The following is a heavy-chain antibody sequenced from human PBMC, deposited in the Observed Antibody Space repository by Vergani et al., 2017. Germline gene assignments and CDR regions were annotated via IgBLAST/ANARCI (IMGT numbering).Heavy chain of an antibody. CDR1: GYTLTELS. J-gene: IGHJ3*02. Sequence: QVQLVQSGAEVKKPGASVKVSCKVSGYTLTELSMHWVRQAPGKGLEWMGGFDPEDGETNYAQKFQGRVTMTEDPSTDTAYMELSSLRSEDTAVYYWSTAMYYDLWSGYDRRAFDIWGQGTMVTVSS. CDR3: STAMYYDLWSGYDRRAFDI. CDR2: FDPEDGET. V-gene: IGHV1-24*01. D-gene: IGHD3-3*01.